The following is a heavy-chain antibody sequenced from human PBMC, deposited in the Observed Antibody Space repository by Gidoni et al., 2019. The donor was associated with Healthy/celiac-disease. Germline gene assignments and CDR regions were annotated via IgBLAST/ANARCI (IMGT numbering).Heavy chain of an antibody. Sequence: EVQLLASGGGLVQPGGSLRLSCAASGFTFSSYAMSWVRQAPGKGREWVSAISGSGGSTYYADSVKGRCTISRDNSKNTLYLQMNSLRAEDTAVYYCAKSRGIAAAGTGEDACDIWGQGTMVTVSS. J-gene: IGHJ3*02. D-gene: IGHD6-13*01. CDR3: AKSRGIAAAGTGEDACDI. CDR2: ISGSGGST. V-gene: IGHV3-23*01. CDR1: GFTFSSYA.